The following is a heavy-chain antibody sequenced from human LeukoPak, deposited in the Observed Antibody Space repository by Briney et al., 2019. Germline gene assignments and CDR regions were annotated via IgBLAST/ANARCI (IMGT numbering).Heavy chain of an antibody. CDR2: IYYSGST. CDR1: GGSISSYY. V-gene: IGHV4-59*01. CDR3: ARDSALDGMDV. D-gene: IGHD3-10*01. J-gene: IGHJ6*02. Sequence: PSETLSLTCTVSGGSISSYYWSRIRQPPGKGLEWIGYIYYSGSTNYNPSLKSRVTISVDTSKNQFSLKLSSVTAADTAVYYCARDSALDGMDVWGQGTTVTVSS.